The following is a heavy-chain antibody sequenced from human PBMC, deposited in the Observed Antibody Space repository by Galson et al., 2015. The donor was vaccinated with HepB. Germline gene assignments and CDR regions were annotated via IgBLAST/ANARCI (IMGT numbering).Heavy chain of an antibody. CDR2: ISTYNGNI. CDR3: ARGGAAPDFLEYYYYYMDV. Sequence: SVKVSCKASGYSFNTYGISWVRQAPGQGLEWMGWISTYNGNINYAQKFQGRVTMTTDTSTSTASMELRSLRSDDTAVYYCARGGAAPDFLEYYYYYMDVWGKGTTVTVSS. D-gene: IGHD3-3*01. CDR1: GYSFNTYG. J-gene: IGHJ6*03. V-gene: IGHV1-18*01.